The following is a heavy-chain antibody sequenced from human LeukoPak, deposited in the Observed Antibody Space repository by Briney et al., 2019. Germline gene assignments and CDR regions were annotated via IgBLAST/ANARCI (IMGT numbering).Heavy chain of an antibody. V-gene: IGHV1-2*02. CDR2: INPNSGGT. Sequence: ASVKVSCKASGYTFTGYYMHWVRQAPGQGLEWMGWINPNSGGTNYAQKFQGRVTMTRDTSISTAYMELSRLRSDDTAVYYCARDTDLELRHYYYMDVWGKGTTVTVSS. CDR3: ARDTDLELRHYYYMDV. CDR1: GYTFTGYY. J-gene: IGHJ6*03. D-gene: IGHD1-7*01.